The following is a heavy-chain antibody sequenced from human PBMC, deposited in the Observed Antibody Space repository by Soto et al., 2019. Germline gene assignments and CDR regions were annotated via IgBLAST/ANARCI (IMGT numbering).Heavy chain of an antibody. CDR1: GGSISSGGYY. CDR3: ARAVDGNSFDY. CDR2: IYYSGST. J-gene: IGHJ4*02. Sequence: QVQLQESGPGLVKPSQTLSLTCTVSGGSISSGGYYWSWIRQHPGKGLEWIGYIYYSGSTYYNPSLRGRVTLSVGTSKNQFSLKLRSVTAADTAVYYCARAVDGNSFDYWGQGTLVTVSS. D-gene: IGHD6-19*01. V-gene: IGHV4-31*03.